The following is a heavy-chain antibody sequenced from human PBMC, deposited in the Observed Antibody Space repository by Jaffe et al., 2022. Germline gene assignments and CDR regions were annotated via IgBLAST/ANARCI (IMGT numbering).Heavy chain of an antibody. D-gene: IGHD2-15*01. CDR3: ARVVFSRYCSGGSCPFYAFDI. V-gene: IGHV4-38-2*01. J-gene: IGHJ3*02. Sequence: QVQLQESGPGLVKPSETLSLTCAVSGYSISSGYYWGWIRQPPGKGLEWIGSIYHSGSTYYNPSLKSRVTISVDTSKNQFSLKLSSVTAADTAVYYCARVVFSRYCSGGSCPFYAFDIWGQGTMVTVSS. CDR2: IYHSGST. CDR1: GYSISSGYY.